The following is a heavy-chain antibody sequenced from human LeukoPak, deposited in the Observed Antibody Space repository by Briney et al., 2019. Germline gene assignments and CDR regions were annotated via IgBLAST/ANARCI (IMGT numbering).Heavy chain of an antibody. CDR2: LHYSGST. CDR3: ARGPDYYDSSGYYDY. J-gene: IGHJ4*02. D-gene: IGHD3-22*01. V-gene: IGHV4-59*07. CDR1: GDSISSYY. Sequence: SDTLSLTCTVSGDSISSYYWSWIRQPPGKGLEWIGYLHYSGSTNYNPSLKSRVTISVDTSKNQFSLKLSSVTAADTAVYYCARGPDYYDSSGYYDYWGQGTLVTVSS.